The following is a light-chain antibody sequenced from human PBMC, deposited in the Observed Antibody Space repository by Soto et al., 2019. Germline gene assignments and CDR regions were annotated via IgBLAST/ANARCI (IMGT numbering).Light chain of an antibody. CDR3: QQSGSSQIT. Sequence: EIVLTQSPGPLSLSPGERATLSCRASQSVSSSYLAGYQQKPGQAPRLLIYGASSRATGIPDRFSGSGSGTDFTLTISRLEPEDFAVYYCQQSGSSQITFGQGTRLEIK. V-gene: IGKV3-20*01. CDR1: QSVSSSY. CDR2: GAS. J-gene: IGKJ5*01.